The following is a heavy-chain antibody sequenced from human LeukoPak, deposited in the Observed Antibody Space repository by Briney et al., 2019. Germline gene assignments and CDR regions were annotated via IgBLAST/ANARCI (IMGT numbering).Heavy chain of an antibody. CDR3: ARGAGIAVAGTRFDP. Sequence: SQTLSLTCTVSGSSISSGSYYWSWIRQPAGKGLEWIGRIYTSGSTNYNPSLKSRVTISVDTSKDQFSLKLSSVTAADTAVYYCARGAGIAVAGTRFDPWGQGTLVTVSS. D-gene: IGHD6-19*01. J-gene: IGHJ5*02. V-gene: IGHV4-61*02. CDR1: GSSISSGSYY. CDR2: IYTSGST.